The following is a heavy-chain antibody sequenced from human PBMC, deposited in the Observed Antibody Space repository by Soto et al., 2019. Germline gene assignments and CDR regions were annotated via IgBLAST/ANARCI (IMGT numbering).Heavy chain of an antibody. Sequence: PSETLSLTCSVSAGSISSSSYYWGWIRQPPGKGLEWIGSIYHSGSTNYNPSLKSRVTISVDTSKNQFSLKLTSVTAADTAVFYCARGRAMVRGVMAYYGMDVWGQGTTVTVSS. J-gene: IGHJ6*02. D-gene: IGHD3-10*01. CDR2: IYHSGST. V-gene: IGHV4-39*07. CDR1: AGSISSSSYY. CDR3: ARGRAMVRGVMAYYGMDV.